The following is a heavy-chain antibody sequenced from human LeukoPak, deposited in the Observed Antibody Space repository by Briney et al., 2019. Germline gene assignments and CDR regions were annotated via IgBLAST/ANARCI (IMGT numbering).Heavy chain of an antibody. Sequence: SETLSLTCTVSGGSISSYYWNWIRLPPEKGLEWIGSIYKSGSSNYNPSLRSRVTISVDTSKTQFSLKLTSVTAADTAVYYCARGGYFDSPFDYWGQGTLVTVSS. D-gene: IGHD3-22*01. CDR1: GGSISSYY. CDR2: IYKSGSS. J-gene: IGHJ4*02. CDR3: ARGGYFDSPFDY. V-gene: IGHV4-59*01.